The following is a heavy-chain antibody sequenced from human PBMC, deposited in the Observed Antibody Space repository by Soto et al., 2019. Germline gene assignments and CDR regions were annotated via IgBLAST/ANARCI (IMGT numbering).Heavy chain of an antibody. Sequence: GESLKISCQGFGYSFTSFWIGWVRQMPGKGLEWMGIINPVDSDTRYSPSFQGQVTISVDKSITTAYLQWSSLKASDTAMYYCARSVVVPAVYYYYMDVWGKGTTVTVSS. D-gene: IGHD2-2*01. CDR1: GYSFTSFW. CDR2: INPVDSDT. CDR3: ARSVVVPAVYYYYMDV. J-gene: IGHJ6*03. V-gene: IGHV5-51*01.